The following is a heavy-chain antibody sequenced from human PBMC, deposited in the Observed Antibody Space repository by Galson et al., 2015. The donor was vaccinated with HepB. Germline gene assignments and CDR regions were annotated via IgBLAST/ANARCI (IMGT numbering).Heavy chain of an antibody. Sequence: SVKVSCKASGGTFSSYAISWVRQAPGQGLEWMGGIIPIFGTANYAQKFQGRVTITADESTSTAYMELSSLRSEDTAVYYCARGRGRDSSSWYTDPFDYWGQGTLVTVSS. J-gene: IGHJ4*02. V-gene: IGHV1-69*13. D-gene: IGHD6-13*01. CDR2: IIPIFGTA. CDR3: ARGRGRDSSSWYTDPFDY. CDR1: GGTFSSYA.